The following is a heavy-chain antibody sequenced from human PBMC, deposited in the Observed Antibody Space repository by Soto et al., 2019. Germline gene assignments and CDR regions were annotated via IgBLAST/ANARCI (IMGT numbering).Heavy chain of an antibody. Sequence: SETLSLTCAVYGGSFSGYYWSWIRQPPGKGLEWIGEINHSGSTNYNPSLKSRVTISLDTSKNQFSLKLSSVTAADTAVYYCARGTVLLWFGDSWDVRRRSAFDIWGQGTMVTVSS. J-gene: IGHJ3*02. CDR3: ARGTVLLWFGDSWDVRRRSAFDI. V-gene: IGHV4-34*01. CDR2: INHSGST. D-gene: IGHD3-10*01. CDR1: GGSFSGYY.